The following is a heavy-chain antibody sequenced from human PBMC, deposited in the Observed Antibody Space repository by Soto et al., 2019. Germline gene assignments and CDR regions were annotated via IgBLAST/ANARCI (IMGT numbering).Heavy chain of an antibody. CDR2: IYYSGST. Sequence: QVQLQESGPGLVKPSQTLSLTCTVSGGSISSGDYYWTWIRQPPGKGLEWIGYIYYSGSTHYNPSLKSRLTISLDTSKHPFSLKLSSVTAADTAVYYCARVEGYYDSSGYNWFDPWGQGTLVTVSS. D-gene: IGHD3-22*01. CDR3: ARVEGYYDSSGYNWFDP. V-gene: IGHV4-30-4*01. CDR1: GGSISSGDYY. J-gene: IGHJ5*02.